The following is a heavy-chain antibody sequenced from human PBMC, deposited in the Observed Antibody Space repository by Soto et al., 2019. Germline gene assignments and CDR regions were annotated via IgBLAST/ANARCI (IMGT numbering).Heavy chain of an antibody. Sequence: GASVKVSCKASGYTFTSYGISWVRQAPGQGLEWMGWISAYNGNTNYAQKLQGRVTMTTDTSTSTAYMELRSLRSDDTAVYYCARVYVYGGYYRLFDYWGQGTLVTVSS. J-gene: IGHJ4*02. CDR3: ARVYVYGGYYRLFDY. D-gene: IGHD4-17*01. V-gene: IGHV1-18*01. CDR1: GYTFTSYG. CDR2: ISAYNGNT.